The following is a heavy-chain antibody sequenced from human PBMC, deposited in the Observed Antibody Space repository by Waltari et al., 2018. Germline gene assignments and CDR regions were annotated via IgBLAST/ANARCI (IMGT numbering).Heavy chain of an antibody. J-gene: IGHJ6*02. D-gene: IGHD3-3*01. CDR3: ARGAAKYDFWSGSTYYYGMDV. CDR2: IYHSGST. Sequence: EWIGEIYHSGSTNYNPSLKSRVTISVDKSKNQFSLKLSSVTAADTAVYYCARGAAKYDFWSGSTYYYGMDVWGQGTTVTVSS. V-gene: IGHV4-4*02.